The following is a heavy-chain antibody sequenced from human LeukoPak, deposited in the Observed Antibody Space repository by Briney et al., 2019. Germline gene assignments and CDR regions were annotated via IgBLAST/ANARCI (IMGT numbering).Heavy chain of an antibody. D-gene: IGHD3-10*01. CDR2: ISSSSSYI. V-gene: IGHV3-21*01. CDR3: ARDLEFSS. Sequence: GSLRLSCAASGFTFSSYSMNWVRQAPGKGLEWVSSISSSSSYIYYPDSVKGRFTISRDNAKNSLYLQMNSLRAEDTAVYYCARDLEFSSWGQGTLVTVSS. J-gene: IGHJ5*02. CDR1: GFTFSSYS.